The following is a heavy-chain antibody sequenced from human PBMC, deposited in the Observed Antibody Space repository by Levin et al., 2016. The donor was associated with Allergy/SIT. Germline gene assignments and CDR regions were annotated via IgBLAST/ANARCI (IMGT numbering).Heavy chain of an antibody. CDR3: ARSSYSSSWNHFDY. D-gene: IGHD6-13*01. J-gene: IGHJ4*02. Sequence: WIRQPPGKGLEWVSYISSSGSTIYYADSVKGRFTISRDNAKNSLYLQMNSLRAEDTAVYYCARSSYSSSWNHFDYWGQGTLVTVSS. CDR2: ISSSGSTI. V-gene: IGHV3-48*03.